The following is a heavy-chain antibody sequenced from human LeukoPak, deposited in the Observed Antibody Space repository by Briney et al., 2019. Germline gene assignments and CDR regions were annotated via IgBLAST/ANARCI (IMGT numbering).Heavy chain of an antibody. CDR2: ISYDGSNK. J-gene: IGHJ6*02. D-gene: IGHD3-10*01. Sequence: GGSLRLSCAASGFTFSSYGMHWVRQAPGKGLGWVAVISYDGSNKYYADSVKGRFTISRDNSKNTLYLQMNSLRAEDTAVYYCAKRNSGSVLESMDVWGQGTTVTVSS. CDR1: GFTFSSYG. V-gene: IGHV3-30*18. CDR3: AKRNSGSVLESMDV.